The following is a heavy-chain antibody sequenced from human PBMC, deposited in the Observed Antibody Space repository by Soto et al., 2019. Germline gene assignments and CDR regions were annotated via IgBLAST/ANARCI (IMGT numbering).Heavy chain of an antibody. D-gene: IGHD5-18*01. CDR1: GVSISSGDYY. V-gene: IGHV4-30-4*02. CDR3: AREGYSYGFFDY. J-gene: IGHJ4*02. CDR2: IYYSGST. Sequence: SDTLSLTCTVSGVSISSGDYYSRWIRQPPGKGLEWIGYIYYSGSTYYNPSLKSRVTISVDTSKNQFSLKLSSVTAADTAVYYCAREGYSYGFFDYWGQGTLVTVSS.